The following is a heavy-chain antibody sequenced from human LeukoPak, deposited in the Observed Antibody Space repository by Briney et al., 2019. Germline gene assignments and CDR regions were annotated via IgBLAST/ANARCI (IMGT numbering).Heavy chain of an antibody. Sequence: PSDTLXLTCAVFGSSISTSNWWGWIRPSRGXGVXWIXYIYYGGSTNYSPSLKSRVTMSADRSKNQFSLKLSSVTAADTAVYYCARDGRSSPEESYYYYYYMDVWGKGTTVTVSS. CDR3: ARDGRSSPEESYYYYYYMDV. D-gene: IGHD1-14*01. CDR2: IYYGGST. V-gene: IGHV4-28*03. J-gene: IGHJ6*03. CDR1: GSSISTSNW.